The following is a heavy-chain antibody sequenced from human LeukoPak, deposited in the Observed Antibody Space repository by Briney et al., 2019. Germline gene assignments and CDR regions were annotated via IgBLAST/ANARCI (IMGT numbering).Heavy chain of an antibody. J-gene: IGHJ4*02. Sequence: PGRSLRLSCAASGFTFGSYAMHWVRQAPGKGLEWVSGISSSGGTTYYADSVRGRFTISRDNSKNTLYLQMKSLRAEDTAVYYCAHPSSGWTSFDYWGQGTLVTVSS. D-gene: IGHD6-19*01. CDR1: GFTFGSYA. V-gene: IGHV3-23*01. CDR3: AHPSSGWTSFDY. CDR2: ISSSGGTT.